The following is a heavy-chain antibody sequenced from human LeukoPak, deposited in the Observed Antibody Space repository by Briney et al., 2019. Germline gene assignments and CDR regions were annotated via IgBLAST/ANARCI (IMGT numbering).Heavy chain of an antibody. CDR1: GFTFSSYA. CDR2: ISYDGSNK. CDR3: ARIAAGGNDY. Sequence: GGSLRLSCAASGFTFSSYAMHWVRQAPGKGLEWVAVISYDGSNKYYADSVKGRFTISRDNSKNTLYLQMNSLRAEDTAVYYCARIAAGGNDYWGQGTLVTVSS. J-gene: IGHJ4*02. D-gene: IGHD2-15*01. V-gene: IGHV3-30*04.